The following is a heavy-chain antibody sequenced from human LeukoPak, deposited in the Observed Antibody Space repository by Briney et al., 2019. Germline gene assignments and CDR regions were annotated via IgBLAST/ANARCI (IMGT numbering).Heavy chain of an antibody. CDR2: ISYSGGT. D-gene: IGHD5-12*01. V-gene: IGHV4-59*08. Sequence: PSETLSLTCTVSGDSISSYYWSWIRQPPGKGLEWIGYISYSGGTNYNPSLKSRVTMSVDTARNQFSLKVSSVTAADTAVYYCAKSGFYFDYWGQGTLVTESS. CDR1: GDSISSYY. CDR3: AKSGFYFDY. J-gene: IGHJ4*02.